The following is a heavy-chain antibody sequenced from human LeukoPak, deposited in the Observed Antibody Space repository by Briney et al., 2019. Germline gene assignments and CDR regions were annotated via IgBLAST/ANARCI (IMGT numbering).Heavy chain of an antibody. D-gene: IGHD2-15*01. CDR2: ISYDGSNK. CDR1: GFTFSSHG. CDR3: AKEEFVVVLSAPNY. Sequence: GGSLRLSCAASGFTFSSHGMHWVRLAPGKGLEWVAFISYDGSNKDHADSVRGRFTISRDNSKNTLYLQMNSLRAEDTAVYFCAKEEFVVVLSAPNYWGQGTLVTVSA. V-gene: IGHV3-30*18. J-gene: IGHJ4*02.